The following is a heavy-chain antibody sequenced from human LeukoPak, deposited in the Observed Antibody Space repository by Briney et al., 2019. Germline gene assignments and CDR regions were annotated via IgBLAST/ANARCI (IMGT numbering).Heavy chain of an antibody. Sequence: PSETLSLTCTVSGGSISSSSYYWSWIRQPPGKGLEWIGYIYYSGSTNYNPSLKSRVTISVDTSKNQFSLKLSSVTAADTAVYYCARGGCSGGSCYLYYYYGMDVWGQGTTVTVSS. J-gene: IGHJ6*02. D-gene: IGHD2-15*01. CDR2: IYYSGST. CDR3: ARGGCSGGSCYLYYYYGMDV. V-gene: IGHV4-61*01. CDR1: GGSISSSSYY.